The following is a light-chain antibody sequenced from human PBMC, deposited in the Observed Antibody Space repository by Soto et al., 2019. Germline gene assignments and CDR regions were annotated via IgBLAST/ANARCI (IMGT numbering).Light chain of an antibody. J-gene: IGKJ1*01. CDR1: QSLLYSNGYNY. CDR2: LGS. CDR3: MQTLQSRT. V-gene: IGKV2-28*01. Sequence: IVMTQSPLSLPVTPGEPASISCRSSQSLLYSNGYNYLDWYLKKPGQSPQLLIYLGSNRASGVPDRFSGRGSGTDFTLKISRVEAEDVGVYYCMQTLQSRTFGQGTKVEIK.